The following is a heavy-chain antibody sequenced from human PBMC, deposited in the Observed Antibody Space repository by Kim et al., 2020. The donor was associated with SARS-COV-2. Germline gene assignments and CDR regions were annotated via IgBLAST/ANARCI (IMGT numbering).Heavy chain of an antibody. J-gene: IGHJ3*02. CDR2: IYTSGST. CDR3: ARDSDYGGNSDI. V-gene: IGHV4-61*02. D-gene: IGHD4-17*01. Sequence: SETLSLTCTVSGGSISSGSYYWSWIRQPAGKGLEWIGRIYTSGSTNYNPSLKSRVTISVDTSKNQFSLKLSSVTAADTAVYYCARDSDYGGNSDIWGQGTMVTVSS. CDR1: GGSISSGSYY.